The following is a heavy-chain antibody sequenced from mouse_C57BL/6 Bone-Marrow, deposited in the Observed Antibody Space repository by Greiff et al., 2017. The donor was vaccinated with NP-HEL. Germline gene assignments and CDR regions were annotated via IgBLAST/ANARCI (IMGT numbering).Heavy chain of an antibody. Sequence: DVKLQESGPGLVKPSQSLSLTCSVTGYSITSGYYWNWIRQFPGNKLEWMGYISYDGSNNYNPSLKNRISITRDTSKNQFFLKLNSVTTEDTATYYCAGVTWFAYWGQGTLVTVSA. V-gene: IGHV3-6*01. CDR2: ISYDGSN. J-gene: IGHJ3*01. D-gene: IGHD2-1*01. CDR1: GYSITSGYY. CDR3: AGVTWFAY.